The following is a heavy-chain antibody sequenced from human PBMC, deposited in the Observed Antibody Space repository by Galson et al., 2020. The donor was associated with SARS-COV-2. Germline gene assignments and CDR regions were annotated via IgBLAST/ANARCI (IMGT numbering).Heavy chain of an antibody. Sequence: GGSLRLSCAASGFTFANSAMSWVRQAPGKGLEWVSAISDSGGSTDYADSGKGRFTVSRDNSKNTLYLQMNSLRAEDTAIYYCATSIGAARGTTGGAFDYWGQGTLVTVSS. D-gene: IGHD1-7*01. CDR3: ATSIGAARGTTGGAFDY. CDR1: GFTFANSA. J-gene: IGHJ4*02. CDR2: ISDSGGST. V-gene: IGHV3-23*01.